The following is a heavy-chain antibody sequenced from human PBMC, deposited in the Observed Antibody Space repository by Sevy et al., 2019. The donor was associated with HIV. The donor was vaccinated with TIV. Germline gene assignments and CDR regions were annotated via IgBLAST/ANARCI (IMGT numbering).Heavy chain of an antibody. CDR1: GFTFSSHG. CDR3: AKGAGYCSGGSCNPGVS. Sequence: GGSLRLSCAASGFTFSSHGMHWVRQAPGKGLEWVGLISFDGNKRYYPDSAKGRFTISRDNAKKTLYLQMNGLRAEDTAVYYCAKGAGYCSGGSCNPGVSWGQGTLVTVSS. V-gene: IGHV3-30*18. CDR2: ISFDGNKR. J-gene: IGHJ5*02. D-gene: IGHD2-15*01.